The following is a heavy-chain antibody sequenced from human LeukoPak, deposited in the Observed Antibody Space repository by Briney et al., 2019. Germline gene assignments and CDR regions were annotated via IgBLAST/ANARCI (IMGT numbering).Heavy chain of an antibody. Sequence: ASVKVSCKASGYTFTGYYMHWVRQAPGQGLEWMGRINPNSGGTNYAQKFQGRVTMTRDTSISTAYMELGRLRSDDTAVYYCARGSREWLLSTFDYWGQGTLVTVSS. CDR3: ARGSREWLLSTFDY. D-gene: IGHD3-3*01. CDR2: INPNSGGT. CDR1: GYTFTGYY. J-gene: IGHJ4*02. V-gene: IGHV1-2*06.